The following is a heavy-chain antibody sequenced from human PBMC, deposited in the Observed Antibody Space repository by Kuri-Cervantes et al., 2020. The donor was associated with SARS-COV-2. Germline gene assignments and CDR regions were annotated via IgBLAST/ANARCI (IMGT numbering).Heavy chain of an antibody. Sequence: ASVKVSCKVSGYTLTELSMHWVRQAPGKGLEWMGGFDPEDGETIYAQKFQGRVTMTEDTSTGTAYMELSSLRSEDTAVYYCATSPSGLPGGAFDIWGQGTMVTVSS. V-gene: IGHV1-24*01. CDR2: FDPEDGET. J-gene: IGHJ3*02. D-gene: IGHD3-10*01. CDR3: ATSPSGLPGGAFDI. CDR1: GYTLTELS.